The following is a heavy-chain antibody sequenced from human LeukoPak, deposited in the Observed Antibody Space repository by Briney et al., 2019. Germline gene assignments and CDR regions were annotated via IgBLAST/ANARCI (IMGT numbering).Heavy chain of an antibody. CDR2: IYSGGNT. CDR1: GFTVSSNY. J-gene: IGHJ4*02. Sequence: PGGSLGLSCAASGFTVSSNYMSWVRQAPGKGLEWVSVIYSGGNTYYADSVKGRFTISRDNSKNTLYLQMNSLRPEDTAVYYCARQPDCTNGVCSFCFDYWGQGTLVTVSS. CDR3: ARQPDCTNGVCSFCFDY. D-gene: IGHD2-8*01. V-gene: IGHV3-66*02.